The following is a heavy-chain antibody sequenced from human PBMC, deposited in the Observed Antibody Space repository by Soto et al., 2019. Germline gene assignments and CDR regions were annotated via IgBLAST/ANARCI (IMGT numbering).Heavy chain of an antibody. Sequence: GGSLRLSCAASGFTVSSNYMSWVRQAPGKGLEWVSVIYSGGSTYYADSVKGRFTISRDNSKNTLYLQMNSLRAEDTAVYYCARGRRLRYFDWLPYDYWGQGTLVTVSS. D-gene: IGHD3-9*01. J-gene: IGHJ4*02. CDR3: ARGRRLRYFDWLPYDY. CDR1: GFTVSSNY. CDR2: IYSGGST. V-gene: IGHV3-53*01.